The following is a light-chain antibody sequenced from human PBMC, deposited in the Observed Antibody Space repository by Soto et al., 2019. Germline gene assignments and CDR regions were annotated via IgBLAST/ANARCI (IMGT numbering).Light chain of an antibody. CDR3: TSYTSVTIVV. Sequence: QSVLTQPASVSGSPGQSITISCTGSNSDIGGYNSVSWYQQHPGKAPKLLIFGVTNRPSGVSDRFSGSKSGNTASLTISALQAEDEADYYCTSYTSVTIVVVGGGTKLTVL. J-gene: IGLJ2*01. V-gene: IGLV2-14*01. CDR2: GVT. CDR1: NSDIGGYNS.